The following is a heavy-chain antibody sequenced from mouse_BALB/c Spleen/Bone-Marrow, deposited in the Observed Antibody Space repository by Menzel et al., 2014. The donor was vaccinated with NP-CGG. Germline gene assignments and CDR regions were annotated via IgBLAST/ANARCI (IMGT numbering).Heavy chain of an antibody. J-gene: IGHJ3*01. CDR1: SYAFSTYW. V-gene: IGHV1-80*01. CDR3: ARGLRAY. Sequence: LVESGAELVRPGSSVKISCKASSYAFSTYWMNWVKQRPGQGLEWIGQIYPGDGDTNYNGKFKGKATLTADKSSSTAYMQLSSLTSEDSAIYFCARGLRAYWGQGTLVTVSA. CDR2: IYPGDGDT.